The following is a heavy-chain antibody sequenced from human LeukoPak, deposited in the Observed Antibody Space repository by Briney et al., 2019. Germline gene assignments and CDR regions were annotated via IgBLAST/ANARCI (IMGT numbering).Heavy chain of an antibody. CDR1: GYTFTSYY. Sequence: ASVKVSCKASGYTFTSYYMHWVRQAPGQGLEWMGIINPSGGSTSYAQKFQGRVTMTRDTSTSTVYMELSSLRSDDTAVYYCARDLEGGWTLDYWGQGTLVTVSS. CDR3: ARDLEGGWTLDY. D-gene: IGHD3-16*01. J-gene: IGHJ4*02. CDR2: INPSGGST. V-gene: IGHV1-46*01.